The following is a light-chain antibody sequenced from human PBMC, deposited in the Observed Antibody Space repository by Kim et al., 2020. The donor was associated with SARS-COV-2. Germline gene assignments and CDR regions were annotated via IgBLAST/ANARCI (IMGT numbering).Light chain of an antibody. CDR1: SSNIEKEY. Sequence: GQKLTISCPGSSSNIEKEYVSWYQRLPGTAPKLLIFDTNKRPTGIADRFSGSRSSTAAALDITGLQTEDEADYYCGTWDGSLTAGVFGGGTKLTVL. CDR3: GTWDGSLTAGV. J-gene: IGLJ3*02. CDR2: DTN. V-gene: IGLV1-51*01.